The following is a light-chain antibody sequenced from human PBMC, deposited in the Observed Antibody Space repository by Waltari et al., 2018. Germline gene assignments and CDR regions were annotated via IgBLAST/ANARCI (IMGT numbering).Light chain of an antibody. Sequence: IVMTQSPATLSVSPGDRATLSCRASQSVGGNLAWYQQKPAQAPRLLIYGASTWVTGLPARFSGSGSETEFTLTISSVQSEDFAVYYCQQYNDWPLYTFGQGTKLEIK. V-gene: IGKV3-15*01. CDR2: GAS. CDR3: QQYNDWPLYT. CDR1: QSVGGN. J-gene: IGKJ2*01.